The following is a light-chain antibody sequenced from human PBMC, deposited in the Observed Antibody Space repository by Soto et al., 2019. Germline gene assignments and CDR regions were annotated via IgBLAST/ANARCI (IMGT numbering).Light chain of an antibody. CDR1: QSISSW. Sequence: DLPMTQSPSTLSASVGDRVTITCRASQSISSWLAWYQQKPGKAPKFLIYKASNLESGVPSRFSGSGSGTEFTLTISSLQPDDFATYYCQQYNSWYTFGQGTKLEIK. CDR3: QQYNSWYT. V-gene: IGKV1-5*03. J-gene: IGKJ2*01. CDR2: KAS.